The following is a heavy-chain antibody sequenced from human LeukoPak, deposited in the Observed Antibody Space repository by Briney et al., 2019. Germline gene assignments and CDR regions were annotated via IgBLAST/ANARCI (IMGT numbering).Heavy chain of an antibody. D-gene: IGHD4-17*01. J-gene: IGHJ4*02. CDR3: ASSGEGNGDYLFDY. V-gene: IGHV4-39*01. Sequence: TSETLSLTCTVSGGSISSSSYYWGWIRQPPGKGLEWIGSIYYSGSTYYNPSLKSRVTISVDTSKNQFSLKLSSVTAADTAVYYCASSGEGNGDYLFDYWGQGTLVTVSS. CDR1: GGSISSSSYY. CDR2: IYYSGST.